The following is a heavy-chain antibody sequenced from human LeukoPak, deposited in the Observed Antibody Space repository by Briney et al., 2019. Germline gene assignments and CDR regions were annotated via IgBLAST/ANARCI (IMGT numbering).Heavy chain of an antibody. CDR1: GFTFSSYA. J-gene: IGHJ4*02. Sequence: GRSLRLSCAASGFTFSSYAMHWVRQAPGKGLEWVAVISYDGSNKYYADSVKGRFTISRDNSKNTLYLQMNSLRAEDTAVYYCARDGVAGGFDYWGQGILVTVSS. CDR2: ISYDGSNK. D-gene: IGHD6-19*01. CDR3: ARDGVAGGFDY. V-gene: IGHV3-30*04.